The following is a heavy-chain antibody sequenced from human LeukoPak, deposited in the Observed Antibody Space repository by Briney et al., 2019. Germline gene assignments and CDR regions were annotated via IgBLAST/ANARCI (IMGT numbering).Heavy chain of an antibody. CDR1: GFTFSNAW. CDR3: TSAPGGYDSSGYFDY. D-gene: IGHD3-22*01. V-gene: IGHV3-15*01. J-gene: IGHJ4*02. CDR2: IKSKTDGGTT. Sequence: GGSLRLSRAASGFTFSNAWMSWVRQAPGKGLEWVGRIKSKTDGGTTDYAAPVKGRFTVSRDDSKNTLYLQMNSLKTEDTAVYYCTSAPGGYDSSGYFDYWGQGTLVTVPS.